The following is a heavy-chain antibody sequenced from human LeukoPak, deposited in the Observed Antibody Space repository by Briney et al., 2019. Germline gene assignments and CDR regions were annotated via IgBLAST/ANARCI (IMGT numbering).Heavy chain of an antibody. D-gene: IGHD5-12*01. CDR2: ITDSSSYI. CDR3: ARVATIAWSYYFYYGMDV. CDR1: GFTFNSYR. V-gene: IGHV3-21*01. Sequence: PGGSLRLSCAASGFTFNSYRMNWVRQAPGKGLEWVSSITDSSSYIYYADSVKGRFTIPRDNAKNSLYLQMNSLRAEDTAVYYCARVATIAWSYYFYYGMDVWGQGPTVTVSS. J-gene: IGHJ6*02.